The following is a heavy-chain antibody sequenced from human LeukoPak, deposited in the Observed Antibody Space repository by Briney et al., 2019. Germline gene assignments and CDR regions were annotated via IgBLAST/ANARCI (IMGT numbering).Heavy chain of an antibody. CDR2: INWNGGST. CDR1: GFTFDDHG. Sequence: GGSLRLSCAASGFTFDDHGMGWVRQVPGQGLEWVSGINWNGGSTGYADSVKGRFTISRDNAKNSLYLQMNSLRAEDTALYYCAAGDRNGSYFDYWGQGTLVTVSS. V-gene: IGHV3-20*04. CDR3: AAGDRNGSYFDY. J-gene: IGHJ4*02. D-gene: IGHD6-19*01.